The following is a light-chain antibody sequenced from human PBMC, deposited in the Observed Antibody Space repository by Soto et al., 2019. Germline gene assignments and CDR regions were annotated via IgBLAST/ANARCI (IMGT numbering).Light chain of an antibody. CDR1: QSISSW. CDR3: QQYNSFPWT. J-gene: IGKJ1*01. V-gene: IGKV1-5*01. CDR2: DAS. Sequence: DIQMTHSPSILSADVGDRGTITCRASQSISSWLAWYQQKPGKAPKLLIYDASNLESGVPSRFSGSGSGTEFTLTIRNLQPDDFATYYCQQYNSFPWTFGLGTKVDI.